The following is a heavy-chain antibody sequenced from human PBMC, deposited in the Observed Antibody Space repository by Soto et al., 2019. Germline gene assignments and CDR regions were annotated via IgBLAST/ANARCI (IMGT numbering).Heavy chain of an antibody. J-gene: IGHJ4*02. Sequence: GSLRLSCAASGFNFSSYAMSWVRQAPGKGLEWVSAISGSGGSTYYADSVKGRFTISRDNAKNSLYLQMNSLRAEDTAVYYCARPASVVVAATPFDYWGQGTLVTVSS. D-gene: IGHD2-15*01. V-gene: IGHV3-23*01. CDR2: ISGSGGST. CDR1: GFNFSSYA. CDR3: ARPASVVVAATPFDY.